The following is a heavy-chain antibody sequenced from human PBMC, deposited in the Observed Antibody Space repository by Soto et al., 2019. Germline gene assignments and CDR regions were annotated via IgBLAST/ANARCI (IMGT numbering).Heavy chain of an antibody. V-gene: IGHV1-3*01. CDR1: GYTFTSYA. CDR3: ASLTDTITMVRGSYYYYGMDV. D-gene: IGHD3-10*01. CDR2: INAGNGNT. Sequence: ASVKVSCKASGYTFTSYAMHWVRQAPGQRLEWMGWINAGNGNTKYSQKFQGRVTITRDTSASTAYMELSSLRSEDTAVYYCASLTDTITMVRGSYYYYGMDVWGQGTTVTVSS. J-gene: IGHJ6*02.